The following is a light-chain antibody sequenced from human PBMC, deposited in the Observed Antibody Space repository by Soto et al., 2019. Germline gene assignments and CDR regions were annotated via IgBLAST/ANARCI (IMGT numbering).Light chain of an antibody. V-gene: IGKV3-15*01. CDR2: GAS. CDR1: QSVSSN. Sequence: IVLKQSPATLSVSPGDRATLYCRASQSVSSNLAWYQQKPGQTPRLLIYGASTRATGIPARFSGSGSGTEFTLTISSLQSEDFAVYYCQQYNNWPPITFGQGTLPEI. J-gene: IGKJ5*01. CDR3: QQYNNWPPIT.